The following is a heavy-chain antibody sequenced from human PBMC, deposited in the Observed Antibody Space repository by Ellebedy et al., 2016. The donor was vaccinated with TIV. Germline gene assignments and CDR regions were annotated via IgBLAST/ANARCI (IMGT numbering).Heavy chain of an antibody. CDR3: ARRGVGDGFIDY. CDR1: GGSVSNNY. CDR2: VSYSGST. J-gene: IGHJ4*02. V-gene: IGHV4-59*08. Sequence: MPSETLSLTCTVSGGSVSNNYWSWIRQPPGKGLEWIGYVSYSGSTNFNPSLKSRVTISLDTSKNQFSLKLSSVTAADTAVCFCARRGVGDGFIDYWGQGTLVTVSS. D-gene: IGHD3-16*01.